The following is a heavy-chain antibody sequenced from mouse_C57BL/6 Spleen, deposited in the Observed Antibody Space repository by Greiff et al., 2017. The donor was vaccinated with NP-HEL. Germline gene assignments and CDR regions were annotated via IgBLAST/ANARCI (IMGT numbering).Heavy chain of an antibody. D-gene: IGHD2-5*01. Sequence: VQLQQSGPELVKPGASVKISCKASGYTFTDYYMNWVKQSHGKSLEWIGDINPNNGGTSYNQKFKGKATLTVDKSSSTAYMELRSLTSEDSAVYYCETYSNYVGFAYWGQGTLVTVSA. CDR2: INPNNGGT. V-gene: IGHV1-26*01. J-gene: IGHJ3*01. CDR1: GYTFTDYY. CDR3: ETYSNYVGFAY.